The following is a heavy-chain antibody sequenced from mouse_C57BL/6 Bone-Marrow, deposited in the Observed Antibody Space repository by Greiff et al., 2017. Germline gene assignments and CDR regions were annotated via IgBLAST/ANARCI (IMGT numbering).Heavy chain of an antibody. J-gene: IGHJ1*03. CDR3: ARGGDDYGYFDV. D-gene: IGHD2-4*01. V-gene: IGHV1-82*01. Sequence: QVQLQESGPELVKPGASVKISCKASGYAFSSSWMNWVKQRPGKGLEWIGRIYPGDGDTNYNGKFKGKATLTADKSSSTAYMQLSSLTSEDSAVSFCARGGDDYGYFDVWGTGTTVTVAS. CDR1: GYAFSSSW. CDR2: IYPGDGDT.